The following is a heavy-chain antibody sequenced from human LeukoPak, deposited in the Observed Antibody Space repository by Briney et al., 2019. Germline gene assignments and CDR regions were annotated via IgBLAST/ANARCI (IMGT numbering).Heavy chain of an antibody. D-gene: IGHD4-17*01. Sequence: GGSLRLPCAASGFTFSSYGMHWVRQAPGKGLEWVTFIRYDGSNKYYADSVKGRFTISRDDSKNTLYLQMGSLRAEDMAVYFCARGGVTAVTTGYFDYWGQGTLVTVSS. J-gene: IGHJ4*02. CDR2: IRYDGSNK. CDR1: GFTFSSYG. V-gene: IGHV3-30*02. CDR3: ARGGVTAVTTGYFDY.